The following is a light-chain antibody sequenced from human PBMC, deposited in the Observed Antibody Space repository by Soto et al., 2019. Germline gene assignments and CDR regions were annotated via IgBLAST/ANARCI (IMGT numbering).Light chain of an antibody. V-gene: IGLV4-60*02. CDR1: SGHSSYI. Sequence: QSVLTQSSSASASLGSSVKLTCTLRSGHSSYIIAWHQQQPGKAPRYLMKLEGSGSYHKGSGVPDRFSGSSTGADRYLTISNLQFDDEADYYCETWDFNTRVFGGGTKLTV. CDR2: LEGSGSY. J-gene: IGLJ2*01. CDR3: ETWDFNTRV.